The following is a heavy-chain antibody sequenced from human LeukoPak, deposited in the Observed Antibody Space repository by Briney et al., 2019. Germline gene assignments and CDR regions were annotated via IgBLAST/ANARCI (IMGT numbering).Heavy chain of an antibody. CDR2: INTNSGGT. CDR3: ARDSFGHDNDFDY. V-gene: IGHV1-2*02. J-gene: IGHJ4*02. Sequence: SVKVSCKASGYTFTNYFQHWLRHAPAQGLELKGWINTNSGGTHYSQKFQGRVTMTRDTSINTAYMEVSRLRSDDAAVYYCARDSFGHDNDFDYWGQGTLVTVSS. D-gene: IGHD3-10*01. CDR1: GYTFTNYF.